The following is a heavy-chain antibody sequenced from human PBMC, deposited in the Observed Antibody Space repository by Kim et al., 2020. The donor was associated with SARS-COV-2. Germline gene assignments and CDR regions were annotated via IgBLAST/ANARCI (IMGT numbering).Heavy chain of an antibody. Sequence: GGSLRLSCTTSGFTFKNYGMHWVRQAPGKGLEWVAVIWFDGSNSFYEDSLKGRFTISRDNLKNILYLHMNSLRAEDTAVYYCAKAGSAGTYYYYGLDVWGQDTGVTVP. CDR1: GFTFKNYG. D-gene: IGHD3-10*01. CDR2: IWFDGSNS. J-gene: IGHJ6*02. V-gene: IGHV3-33*06. CDR3: AKAGSAGTYYYYGLDV.